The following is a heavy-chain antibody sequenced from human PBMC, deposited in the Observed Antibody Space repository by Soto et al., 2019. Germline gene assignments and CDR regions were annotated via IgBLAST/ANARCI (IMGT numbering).Heavy chain of an antibody. CDR3: ARDMPFEY. J-gene: IGHJ4*02. Sequence: GASVKVSCKASGGTFSRSAISWVRQAPGQGLEWMGGIIPILDSATYAQKFQGRLTITADESTSTAYLELTSLKSDDTAVYYCARDMPFEYWGQGTLVTVSS. D-gene: IGHD2-2*01. CDR2: IIPILDSA. CDR1: GGTFSRSA. V-gene: IGHV1-69*13.